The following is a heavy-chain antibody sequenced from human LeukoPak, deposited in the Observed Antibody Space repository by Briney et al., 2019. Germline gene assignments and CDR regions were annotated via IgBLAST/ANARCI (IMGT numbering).Heavy chain of an antibody. D-gene: IGHD2-15*01. CDR1: GVSISNHY. Sequence: PSETLSLTCTVSGVSISNHYSSWIRQPRGKGLVWIGYIYYTGNTNYNPSLKSRVPISEDTSKNHVSLELSSVTAADTAVYYCVRHSRVVALDYWGQGNLVTVSS. CDR2: IYYTGNT. J-gene: IGHJ4*02. CDR3: VRHSRVVALDY. V-gene: IGHV4-59*08.